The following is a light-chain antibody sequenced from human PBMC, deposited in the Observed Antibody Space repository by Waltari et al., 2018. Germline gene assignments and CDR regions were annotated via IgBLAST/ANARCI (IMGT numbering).Light chain of an antibody. CDR3: QQRGT. CDR2: AAS. J-gene: IGKJ1*01. Sequence: TQSPSSLSASVGDRVTITCRASQSISSYLNWYQQKPGKAPKLLIYAASGLQSGVPSRFSGSGSGTDFTLTISSLQPEDFATYYCQQRGTFGQGTKVEIK. V-gene: IGKV1-39*01. CDR1: QSISSY.